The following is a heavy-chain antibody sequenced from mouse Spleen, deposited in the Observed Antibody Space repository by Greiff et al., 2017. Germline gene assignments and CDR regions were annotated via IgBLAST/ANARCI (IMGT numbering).Heavy chain of an antibody. CDR2: ISNGGGST. V-gene: IGHV5-12*01. J-gene: IGHJ4*01. D-gene: IGHD2-4*01. CDR3: ARPRYDYDPGYYAMDY. Sequence: EVMLVESGGGLVQPGGSLKLSCAASGFTFSDYYMYWVRQTPEKRLEWVAYISNGGGSTYYPDTVKGRFTISRDNAKNTLYLQMSRLKSEDTAMYYCARPRYDYDPGYYAMDYWGQGTSVTVSS. CDR1: GFTFSDYY.